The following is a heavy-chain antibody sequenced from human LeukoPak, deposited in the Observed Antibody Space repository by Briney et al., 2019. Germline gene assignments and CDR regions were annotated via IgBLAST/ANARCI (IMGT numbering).Heavy chain of an antibody. CDR3: AKDGTYYYDSSGYYADY. V-gene: IGHV3-23*01. D-gene: IGHD3-22*01. CDR1: GFTFSNYA. CDR2: ISGSGGST. Sequence: GGSLRLSCAASGFTFSNYAISWVRQAPGKGLEWVSGISGSGGSTYYADSVKGRFTISRDNSKNTLYLQMNSLRAEDTAVYYCAKDGTYYYDSSGYYADYWGQGTLVTVSS. J-gene: IGHJ4*02.